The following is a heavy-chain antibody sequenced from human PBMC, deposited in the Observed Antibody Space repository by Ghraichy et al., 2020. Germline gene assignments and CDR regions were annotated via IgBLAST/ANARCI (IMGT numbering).Heavy chain of an antibody. J-gene: IGHJ5*02. CDR3: AIDIAPREPWFDP. CDR2: IYYSGST. D-gene: IGHD5-12*01. CDR1: GGSISSSSYY. V-gene: IGHV4-39*01. Sequence: SETLSLTCTVSGGSISSSSYYWGWIRQPPGKGLEWIGSIYYSGSTYYNPSLKSRVTISVDTSKNQFSLKLSSVTAADTAVYYCAIDIAPREPWFDPWGQGTLVTVSS.